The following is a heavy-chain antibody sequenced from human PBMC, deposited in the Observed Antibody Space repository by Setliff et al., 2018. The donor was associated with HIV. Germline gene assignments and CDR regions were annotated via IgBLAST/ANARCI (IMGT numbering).Heavy chain of an antibody. CDR3: ARNPHYFDRSGSYSWFYFDF. D-gene: IGHD3-22*01. Sequence: SETLSLTCSVSGDSISSGPYYWAWIRQPPGKGLEWIGSMSYSGSTIYNSSLKTRVTISIDTSKKHFSLRLSSVSAADTAVYYCARNPHYFDRSGSYSWFYFDFWG. CDR2: MSYSGST. CDR1: GDSISSGPYY. V-gene: IGHV4-39*07. J-gene: IGHJ4*01.